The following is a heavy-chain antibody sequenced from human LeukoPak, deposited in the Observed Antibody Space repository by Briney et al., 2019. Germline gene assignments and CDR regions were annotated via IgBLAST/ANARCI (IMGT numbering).Heavy chain of an antibody. CDR2: ISDPGITT. V-gene: IGHV3-74*01. CDR1: GFTFSNYW. J-gene: IGHJ4*02. Sequence: GGSLRLSCAASGFTFSNYWMHWVRQAPGKGLEWVSRISDPGITTNYADSVKGRFTISRDNAKNTLYLQMNSLRADDTAVYYCARAGSYRFDYWGQGTLVTVSS. D-gene: IGHD3-16*02. CDR3: ARAGSYRFDY.